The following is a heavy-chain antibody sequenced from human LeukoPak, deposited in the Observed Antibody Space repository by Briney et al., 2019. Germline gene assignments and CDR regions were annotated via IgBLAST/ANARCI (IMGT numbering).Heavy chain of an antibody. V-gene: IGHV3-7*01. CDR3: ARDLVSYSSSPLH. CDR1: GFSFGSHW. Sequence: TGGSLRLSCAASGFSFGSHWMAWVRQFPGAGPEWVANIKQDGGETYYADSVRGRFTISTDSSKTTLYLQMNSLTPEDTAVYYCARDLVSYSSSPLHWGQGTLVTVSS. D-gene: IGHD6-6*01. J-gene: IGHJ4*02. CDR2: IKQDGGET.